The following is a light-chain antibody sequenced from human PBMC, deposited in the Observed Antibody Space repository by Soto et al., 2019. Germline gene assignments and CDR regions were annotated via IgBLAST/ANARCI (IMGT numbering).Light chain of an antibody. V-gene: IGKV1-39*01. CDR2: AAS. CDR3: QQSYNTPRT. Sequence: DLQMTQSPSSLSASVGDRVTVTCRASQSISTYLNWYQQKPGKAPNLLIYAASSLQSGVPSRFSGSGSGTDFTLTISSLQPEDFATYYCQQSYNTPRTFGQGTKLEIK. CDR1: QSISTY. J-gene: IGKJ2*01.